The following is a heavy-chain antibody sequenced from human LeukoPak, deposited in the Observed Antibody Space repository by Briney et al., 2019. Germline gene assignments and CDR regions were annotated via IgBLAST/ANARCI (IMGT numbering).Heavy chain of an antibody. J-gene: IGHJ4*02. Sequence: GGSLRLSCAASGFTLSRHWMYWVRQAPGKGLEWVAFISDDGSRQHYADSVKGRFTISRDNSKNTLNLQMNSLRAEDTAVYYCVKDRTGTYTLDYWGQGTLVTVSS. V-gene: IGHV3-30*18. CDR1: GFTLSRHW. CDR3: VKDRTGTYTLDY. CDR2: ISDDGSRQ. D-gene: IGHD3-10*01.